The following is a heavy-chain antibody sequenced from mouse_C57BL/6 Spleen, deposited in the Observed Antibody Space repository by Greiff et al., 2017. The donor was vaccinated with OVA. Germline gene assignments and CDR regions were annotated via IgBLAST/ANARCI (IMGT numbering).Heavy chain of an antibody. CDR3: ARSYYGSSQFAY. J-gene: IGHJ3*01. D-gene: IGHD1-1*01. CDR2: IRNKANGYTT. Sequence: EVKLVESGGGLVQPGGSLSLSCAASGFTFPDYYMSWVRQPPGKALEWLGFIRNKANGYTTEYSASVKGRFTISRDNSQSILYLQMNALRAEDSATYYCARSYYGSSQFAYWGQGTLVTVSA. CDR1: GFTFPDYY. V-gene: IGHV7-3*01.